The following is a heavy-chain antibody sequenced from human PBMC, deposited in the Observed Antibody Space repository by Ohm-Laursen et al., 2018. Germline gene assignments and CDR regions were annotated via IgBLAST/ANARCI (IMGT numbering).Heavy chain of an antibody. CDR3: ARDRRSGSYWDY. D-gene: IGHD1-26*01. Sequence: SVKVSCKASGYTFTGYYMHWVRQAPGQGLEWMGTINPSGGSTSYAQKFQGRVTMTRDTSTSTVYMELSSLRSEDTAVYYCARDRRSGSYWDYWGQGTLVTVSS. CDR2: INPSGGST. V-gene: IGHV1-46*01. CDR1: GYTFTGYY. J-gene: IGHJ4*02.